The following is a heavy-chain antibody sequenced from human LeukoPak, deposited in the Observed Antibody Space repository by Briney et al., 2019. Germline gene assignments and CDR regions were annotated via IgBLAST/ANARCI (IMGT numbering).Heavy chain of an antibody. V-gene: IGHV4-59*01. CDR1: GGSISSNY. Sequence: PSETLSLTCAVSGGSISSNYWSWIRQPPGKGLEWIGDIHHSGGTNYNPSLKSRVTISVDTSKNQFSLKLNSVTDADTAVYYCARAGGYRPAAADLDYWGQGTLVTVSS. CDR3: ARAGGYRPAAADLDY. D-gene: IGHD6-13*01. CDR2: IHHSGGT. J-gene: IGHJ4*02.